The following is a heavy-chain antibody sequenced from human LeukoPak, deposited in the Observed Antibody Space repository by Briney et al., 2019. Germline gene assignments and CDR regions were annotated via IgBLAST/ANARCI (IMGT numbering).Heavy chain of an antibody. CDR1: GGSLSGYY. J-gene: IGHJ4*02. D-gene: IGHD1-26*01. CDR2: INHSGNT. V-gene: IGHV4-34*01. Sequence: SETLSLTCAVYGGSLSGYYWSWIRQPPGKGLEWIGEINHSGNTNYNPSLKSRVTMSVDTSMNHFYLELSSVTAADTAVYYCARQGSGSSYYYYTFPYWGQGTLVTVSS. CDR3: ARQGSGSSYYYYTFPY.